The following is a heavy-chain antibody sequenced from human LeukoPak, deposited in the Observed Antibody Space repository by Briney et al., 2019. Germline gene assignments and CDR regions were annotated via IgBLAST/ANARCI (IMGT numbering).Heavy chain of an antibody. CDR2: INHSGST. V-gene: IGHV4-34*01. J-gene: IGHJ5*02. CDR1: GYSINSGYY. D-gene: IGHD6-13*01. Sequence: PSETLSLTCAVSGYSINSGYYWSWIRQPPGKGLEWIGEINHSGSTNYNPSLKSRVTISVDTSKNQFSLKLSSVTAADTAVYYCARKNRARPLFSIAAAGPGWFDPWGQGTLVSVSS. CDR3: ARKNRARPLFSIAAAGPGWFDP.